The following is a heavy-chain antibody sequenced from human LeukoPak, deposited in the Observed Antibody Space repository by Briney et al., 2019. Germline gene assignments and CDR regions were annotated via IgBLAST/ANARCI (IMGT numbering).Heavy chain of an antibody. V-gene: IGHV4-59*12. Sequence: SETLSLTCTVSGGSISSYYWSWIRQPPGKGLEWIGYIYYSGSTYYNPSLKSRVTISVDTSKNQFSLKLSSVTAADTAVYYCARWDYGDSNYWGQGTLVTVSS. D-gene: IGHD4-17*01. CDR3: ARWDYGDSNY. CDR1: GGSISSYY. J-gene: IGHJ4*02. CDR2: IYYSGST.